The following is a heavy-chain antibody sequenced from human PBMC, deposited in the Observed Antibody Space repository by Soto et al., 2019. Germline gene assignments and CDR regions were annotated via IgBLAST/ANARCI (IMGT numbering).Heavy chain of an antibody. V-gene: IGHV4-30-2*01. Sequence: QLQLQESGSGLVKPAQTLSLTCAVSGGSISSGGYFWSWIRQPPGKGLEWIGYIYHSGSTYYNPSLKSRVTISVDRSKNQFSLKLSSVTAADTAGYYCAREVSGSPHWFDPRGQGTLVTVSS. J-gene: IGHJ5*02. CDR3: AREVSGSPHWFDP. D-gene: IGHD1-26*01. CDR2: IYHSGST. CDR1: GGSISSGGYF.